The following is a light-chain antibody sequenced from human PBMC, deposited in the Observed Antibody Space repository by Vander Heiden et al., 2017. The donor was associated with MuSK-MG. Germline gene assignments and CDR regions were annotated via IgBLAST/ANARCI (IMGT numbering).Light chain of an antibody. CDR2: GKN. J-gene: IGLJ2*01. Sequence: SSELTQHPAVSVALGQTVRITCQGDSLRSYYASWYQQKPGQAPVLVIYGKNNRPSGIPDRFSGSSSGNTASLTITGAQAEDEADYYCNSRDSSGNLVVFGGGTKLTVL. CDR3: NSRDSSGNLVV. V-gene: IGLV3-19*01. CDR1: SLRSYY.